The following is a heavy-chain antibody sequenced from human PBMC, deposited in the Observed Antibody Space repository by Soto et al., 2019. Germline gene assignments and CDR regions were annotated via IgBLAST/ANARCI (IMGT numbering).Heavy chain of an antibody. V-gene: IGHV3-43*01. CDR1: GFTFDDYT. J-gene: IGHJ6*02. D-gene: IGHD2-8*01. CDR2: ISWDGGST. CDR3: AKDILPGLLVYNPDKYYYGMDV. Sequence: PGGSLRLSCAASGFTFDDYTMHWVRQAPGKGLEWVSLISWDGGSTYYADSVKGRFTISRDNSKNSLYLQMNSLRTEDTALYYCAKDILPGLLVYNPDKYYYGMDVWGQGTTVTVSS.